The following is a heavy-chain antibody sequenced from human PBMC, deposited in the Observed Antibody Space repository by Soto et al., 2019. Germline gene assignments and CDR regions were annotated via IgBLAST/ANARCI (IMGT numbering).Heavy chain of an antibody. CDR2: IYYSGST. CDR3: QGGGIYYYYGMDV. V-gene: IGHV4-39*01. D-gene: IGHD3-16*01. J-gene: IGHJ6*02. Sequence: SETLSLTCTVSGGSISSSSYYWGWIRQPPGKGLEWIGSIYYSGSTHYNPSLKSRVTISVDTSKNQFSLKLSSVTAADTAVYYCQGGGIYYYYGMDVWGQGTTVTVSS. CDR1: GGSISSSSYY.